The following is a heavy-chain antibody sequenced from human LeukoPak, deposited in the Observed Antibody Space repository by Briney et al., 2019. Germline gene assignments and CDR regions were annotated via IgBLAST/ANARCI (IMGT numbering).Heavy chain of an antibody. J-gene: IGHJ4*02. Sequence: PGGSLRLSCAASGFTFSSYWMSWVRQAPGKGLEWVANIKQDGSEKYYVDSVKGRFTISRDNAKNSLYLQMNSLRAEDTAVYYCAAGYYDSSGPYDYWGQGTLVTVSS. D-gene: IGHD3-22*01. CDR3: AAGYYDSSGPYDY. CDR1: GFTFSSYW. CDR2: IKQDGSEK. V-gene: IGHV3-7*03.